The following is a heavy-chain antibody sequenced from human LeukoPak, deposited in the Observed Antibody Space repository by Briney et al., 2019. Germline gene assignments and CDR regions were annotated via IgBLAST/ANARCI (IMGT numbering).Heavy chain of an antibody. CDR2: IIPIFGTA. J-gene: IGHJ4*02. Sequence: ASVKVSCKASGGTFSSYAISWVRQAPGQGLEWMGGIIPIFGTANYAQKFQGRVTITADESTSTAYMELSSLRSEDTAVYYCAREKGPTLRYFDWLLGLDYWGQGTLVTVSS. V-gene: IGHV1-69*13. CDR1: GGTFSSYA. D-gene: IGHD3-9*01. CDR3: AREKGPTLRYFDWLLGLDY.